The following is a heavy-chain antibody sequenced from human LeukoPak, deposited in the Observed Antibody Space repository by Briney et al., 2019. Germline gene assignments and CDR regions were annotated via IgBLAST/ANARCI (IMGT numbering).Heavy chain of an antibody. CDR3: ATPRGIVVVVAAPSFDS. V-gene: IGHV3-21*04. CDR1: GFTFSSYS. J-gene: IGHJ4*02. D-gene: IGHD2-15*01. CDR2: ISSSSSYI. Sequence: GGSLRLSCAASGFTFSSYSMNWVRQAPGKGLEWVSSISSSSSYIYYADSVKGRFTISRDNAKNTLYLQMNSLRAEDTAIYYCATPRGIVVVVAAPSFDSWGQGTLVTVSS.